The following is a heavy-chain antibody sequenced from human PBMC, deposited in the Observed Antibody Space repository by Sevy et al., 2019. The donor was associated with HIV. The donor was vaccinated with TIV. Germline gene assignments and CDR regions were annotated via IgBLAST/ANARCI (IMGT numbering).Heavy chain of an antibody. CDR1: GFTFASYS. CDR2: INIRSTDI. Sequence: GGSLILSCTASGFTFASYSMNWVRQTPGKGLEWVSCINIRSTDIKYADSVRGRFTISRDNAKNSLYLQMDSLRAEDTAVYYCARDSRRWLQLPDAFDIWGRGTMVTVSS. CDR3: ARDSRRWLQLPDAFDI. J-gene: IGHJ3*02. V-gene: IGHV3-21*01. D-gene: IGHD1-1*01.